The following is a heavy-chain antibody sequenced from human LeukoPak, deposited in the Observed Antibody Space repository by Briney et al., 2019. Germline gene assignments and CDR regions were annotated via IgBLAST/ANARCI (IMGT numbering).Heavy chain of an antibody. CDR2: INHSGST. D-gene: IGHD2/OR15-2a*01. CDR3: AEFSRRPEKFDP. J-gene: IGHJ5*02. Sequence: SETLSLTCAVYGGSFSGYYWSWIRQPPGKGLEWIGEINHSGSTNYNPSLKSRVTISLDTSKNQFSLKVTSVIAADTAVYYCAEFSRRPEKFDPWGQGTLVTVSS. CDR1: GGSFSGYY. V-gene: IGHV4-34*01.